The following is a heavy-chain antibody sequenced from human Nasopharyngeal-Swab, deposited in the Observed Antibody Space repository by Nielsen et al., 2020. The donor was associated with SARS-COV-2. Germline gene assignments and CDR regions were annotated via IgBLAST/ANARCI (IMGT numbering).Heavy chain of an antibody. Sequence: ASVKVSCKASGYTLTGYYMHWVRQAPGQGLEWMGWINPHSRGTKYAQKFQGRVTMTSDTSINTAYMELRRLRSGDTAVYYCAREGTHYDTSGYFPDYWGQGTLVTVSS. CDR2: INPHSRGT. D-gene: IGHD3-22*01. CDR1: GYTLTGYY. V-gene: IGHV1-2*02. CDR3: AREGTHYDTSGYFPDY. J-gene: IGHJ4*02.